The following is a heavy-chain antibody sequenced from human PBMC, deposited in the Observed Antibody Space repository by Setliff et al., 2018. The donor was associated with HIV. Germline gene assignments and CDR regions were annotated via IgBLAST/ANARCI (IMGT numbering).Heavy chain of an antibody. CDR1: GYTFTSYL. CDR2: ISAYNGNT. Sequence: ASVKVSCKASGYTFTSYLITWVRQAPGQGLEWMGWISAYNGNTNYAQKFQGRVTMTTDTPTRTAYMELRSLKSDDTAVYYCAREPSGWYFKDNWFDPWGQGTLVTVSS. V-gene: IGHV1-18*01. J-gene: IGHJ5*02. CDR3: AREPSGWYFKDNWFDP. D-gene: IGHD6-19*01.